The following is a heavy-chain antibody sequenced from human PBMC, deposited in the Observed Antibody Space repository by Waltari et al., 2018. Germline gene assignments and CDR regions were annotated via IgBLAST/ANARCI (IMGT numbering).Heavy chain of an antibody. J-gene: IGHJ6*02. Sequence: QVQLEQSGAEVTKPGASVKVSCQDSGYTFTGYYLHWVRQAPGQGLEWMGWISPNSGDTGYAQKFEGRVTMTRDTSISTAYMELSRLGFADTAVYYCARSTNRYFYFGLDVWGQGTTVTVSS. CDR1: GYTFTGYY. CDR3: ARSTNRYFYFGLDV. CDR2: ISPNSGDT. V-gene: IGHV1-2*02. D-gene: IGHD2-8*01.